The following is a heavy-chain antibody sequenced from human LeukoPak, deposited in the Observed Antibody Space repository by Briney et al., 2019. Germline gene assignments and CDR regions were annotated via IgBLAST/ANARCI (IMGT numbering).Heavy chain of an antibody. J-gene: IGHJ4*02. CDR1: NGSISSYY. V-gene: IGHV4-59*01. Sequence: SETLSLTCSVSNGSISSYYWSWIRQPPGKGLEWIGYIYHSGATNYNPSLRSRVTISVDTSNNQFSLNLRSVTAADTAIYYCARKSPTSGSYGWYFDYWGQGALVTVSS. CDR2: IYHSGAT. CDR3: ARKSPTSGSYGWYFDY. D-gene: IGHD1-26*01.